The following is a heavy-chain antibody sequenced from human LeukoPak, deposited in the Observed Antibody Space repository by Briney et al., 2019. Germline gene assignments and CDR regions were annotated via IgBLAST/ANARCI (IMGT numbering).Heavy chain of an antibody. V-gene: IGHV5-51*01. CDR2: IYPRDSDT. D-gene: IGHD3-10*01. CDR3: ARRSDSGSYSF. Sequence: GESLEISRKGPGYRFTSYWIGWVRQMSGKGLGWMGIIYPRDSDTRYSPSFQGQVPISAHKSISTAYLQWSSLNASDTAMYYCARRSDSGSYSFWGQGTRVTVS. CDR1: GYRFTSYW. J-gene: IGHJ4*02.